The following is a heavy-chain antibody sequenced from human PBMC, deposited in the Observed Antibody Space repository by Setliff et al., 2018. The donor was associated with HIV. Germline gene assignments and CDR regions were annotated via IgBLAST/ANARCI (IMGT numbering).Heavy chain of an antibody. CDR3: ARPIPYGLDWYFDL. CDR1: GGSISRYC. D-gene: IGHD4-17*01. CDR2: MHSSGST. Sequence: SETLSLTCTVSGGSISRYCWSWIRQSPGKGLEFIGYMHSSGSTNYNPSLETRVTLSVDTSKSQFSLKLTSVTASDTAMYYCARPIPYGLDWYFDLWGRGTLVTVSS. J-gene: IGHJ2*01. V-gene: IGHV4-4*09.